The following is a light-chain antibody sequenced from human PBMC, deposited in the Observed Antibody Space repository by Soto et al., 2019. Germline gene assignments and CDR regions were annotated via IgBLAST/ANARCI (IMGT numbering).Light chain of an antibody. CDR2: DVN. CDR3: CSYAGSYV. CDR1: SSYVGGYNY. V-gene: IGLV2-11*01. J-gene: IGLJ1*01. Sequence: QSALTQPRSVSGSPGQSVTISCTGTSSYVGGYNYVSWYQQHPGKAPKLMIYDVNQRPSGVPDPFSGSTSGNAASLTISGLQAEDEADYYCCSYAGSYVFGTGTKVTVL.